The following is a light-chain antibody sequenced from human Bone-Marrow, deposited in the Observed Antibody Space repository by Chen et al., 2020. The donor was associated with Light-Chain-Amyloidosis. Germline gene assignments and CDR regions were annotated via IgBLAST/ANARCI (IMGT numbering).Light chain of an antibody. Sequence: EIVLTQSPGTLSLSPGEGANLSCRASQTISSNYLTWYQQKFGQAPRLLIYGSSSRATGIPDRCTGSESWTDFTLTINRLEPEDFARYYCQQYGTSPLTFGGGTKVEIK. CDR1: QTISSNY. CDR3: QQYGTSPLT. V-gene: IGKV3-20*01. J-gene: IGKJ4*01. CDR2: GSS.